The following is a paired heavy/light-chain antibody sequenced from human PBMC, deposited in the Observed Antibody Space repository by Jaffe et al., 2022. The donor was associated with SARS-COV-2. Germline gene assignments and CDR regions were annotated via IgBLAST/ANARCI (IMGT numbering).Heavy chain of an antibody. Sequence: EVQLVESGGGLVQPGGSLRLSCSASGFIFSNYWMTWVRQAPGKGLEWVANIKQDGSEKYYVDSVKGRFTISRDNARNSLYLQMNSLRAEDTAVYYCASQQQPVPASYYYYMDVWGKGTTVTVSS. V-gene: IGHV3-7*01. D-gene: IGHD6-13*01. J-gene: IGHJ6*03. CDR3: ASQQQPVPASYYYYMDV. CDR1: GFIFSNYW. CDR2: IKQDGSEK.
Light chain of an antibody. J-gene: IGKJ3*01. CDR3: QQYYTTPFT. CDR2: WAS. Sequence: DIVMTQSPDSLAVSLGERATINCKSSQSVLYSSNNKNKLAWYQQKPGQPPKLLIYWASTREPGVPDRLSGSGSGTDFTLTISSLQAEDVAVYYCQQYYTTPFTFGPGTKVDIK. CDR1: QSVLYSSNNKNK. V-gene: IGKV4-1*01.